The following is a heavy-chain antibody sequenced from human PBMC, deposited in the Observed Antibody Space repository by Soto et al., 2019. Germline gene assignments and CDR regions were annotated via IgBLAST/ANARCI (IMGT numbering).Heavy chain of an antibody. V-gene: IGHV1-46*04. CDR2: INPLGFST. CDR1: GYTFTSYN. Sequence: QVQLVQSGAEVKKPGASVKVSCKASGYTFTSYNMNWVGQAPGQGLEWVGMINPLGFSTTYALKLRGRVTMTRDTSASTVYMELTNLRSEDTAVYYCARAAGRFGELYWFDPWGQGTLVTVSS. J-gene: IGHJ5*02. CDR3: ARAAGRFGELYWFDP. D-gene: IGHD3-10*01.